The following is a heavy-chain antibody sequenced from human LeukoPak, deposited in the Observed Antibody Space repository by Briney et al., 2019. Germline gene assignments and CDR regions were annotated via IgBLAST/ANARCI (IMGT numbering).Heavy chain of an antibody. Sequence: QAGGSLRLSCAASGFTFSSYAMSWVRQAPGKGLEWVSAISGSGGSTYYADSVKGRFTISRDNSKNTLYLQMNSLRAEDTAVYYCARDRGGSYLFDYWGQGTLVTVSS. D-gene: IGHD1-26*01. V-gene: IGHV3-23*01. J-gene: IGHJ4*02. CDR1: GFTFSSYA. CDR2: ISGSGGST. CDR3: ARDRGGSYLFDY.